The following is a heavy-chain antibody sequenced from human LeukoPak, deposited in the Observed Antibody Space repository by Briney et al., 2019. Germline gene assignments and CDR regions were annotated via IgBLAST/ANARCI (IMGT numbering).Heavy chain of an antibody. V-gene: IGHV1-8*01. J-gene: IGHJ4*02. CDR1: GYTFTSYD. D-gene: IGHD4-17*01. CDR2: MNPNSGNT. CDR3: ASYGDYMFDY. Sequence: ASVKVSCKASGYTFTSYDINWVRQATGQGLEWMGWMNPNSGNTGYAQKFQGRVTMTTDTSTSTAYMELRSLRSDDTAVYYCASYGDYMFDYWGQGTLVTVSS.